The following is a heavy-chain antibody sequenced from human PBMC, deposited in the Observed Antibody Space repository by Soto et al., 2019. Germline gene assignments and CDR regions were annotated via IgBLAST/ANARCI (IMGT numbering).Heavy chain of an antibody. V-gene: IGHV1-2*02. J-gene: IGHJ5*02. D-gene: IGHD3-22*01. CDR1: GYPFTDYY. CDR3: ARDRTTMEIVVYNWLDA. CDR2: INPNNGGT. Sequence: ASVKVSCKTSGYPFTDYYLHWVRQAPGQGPEWMGWINPNNGGTNYAQRFQGRVTMTRDTSISTAYMEVSRLRSDDTAMYYCARDRTTMEIVVYNWLDAWGQGTLVTVSS.